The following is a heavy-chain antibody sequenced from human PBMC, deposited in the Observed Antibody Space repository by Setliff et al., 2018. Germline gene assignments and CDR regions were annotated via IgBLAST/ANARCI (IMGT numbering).Heavy chain of an antibody. CDR1: GYSISSGYY. D-gene: IGHD3-3*01. CDR3: ARGGPTLTISRVLVVSSFDP. J-gene: IGHJ5*02. Sequence: PSETLSLTCAVSGYSISSGYYWGWIRQPPGKGLEWIGHFYTSGNTNYNPSLKSRVTISVDTSKNQFSLKLSSVTAADTATYYCARGGPTLTISRVLVVSSFDPWGQGSRVTVS. V-gene: IGHV4-38-2*01. CDR2: FYTSGNT.